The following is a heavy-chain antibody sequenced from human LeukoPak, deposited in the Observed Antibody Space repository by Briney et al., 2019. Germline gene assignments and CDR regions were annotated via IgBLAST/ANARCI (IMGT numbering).Heavy chain of an antibody. CDR1: GFTFDDYA. Sequence: GGSLRLSCAASGFTFDDYAMHWVRHAPGKGVEWVSLISWDGGSTYYADSVKGRFTISRDNSKNSLYLQMNSLRAEDTALYYCAKDSGTGIALDYWGQGTLVTVSS. CDR2: ISWDGGST. D-gene: IGHD6-13*01. J-gene: IGHJ4*02. V-gene: IGHV3-43D*03. CDR3: AKDSGTGIALDY.